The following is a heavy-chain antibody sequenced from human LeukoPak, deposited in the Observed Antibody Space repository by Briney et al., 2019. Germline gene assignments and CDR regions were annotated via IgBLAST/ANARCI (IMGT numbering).Heavy chain of an antibody. V-gene: IGHV1-8*01. CDR3: ARGVRRITMVRGVYNWFDP. CDR1: GYTFTSYD. Sequence: ALVKVSRKASGYTFTSYDINWVRQATGQGLEWMGWMNPNSGNTGYAQKFQGRVTMTRNTSIGTAYMELSSLRSEDTAVYYCARGVRRITMVRGVYNWFDPWGQGTLVTVSS. CDR2: MNPNSGNT. D-gene: IGHD3-10*01. J-gene: IGHJ5*02.